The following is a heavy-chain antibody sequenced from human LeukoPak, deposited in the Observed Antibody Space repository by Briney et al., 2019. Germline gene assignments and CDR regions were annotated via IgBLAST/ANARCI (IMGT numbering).Heavy chain of an antibody. CDR3: SGSGYSYGYY. J-gene: IGHJ4*02. V-gene: IGHV4-34*01. Sequence: SETLSLTCAVYGVSFSGYYLSWIRQPPGKGLEWVGEINHSGSTNYNPSLKRRVSISVNTSTKQFSLKLSSVTAAETAVYYCSGSGYSYGYYWGPGTLVTTSS. CDR2: INHSGST. CDR1: GVSFSGYY. D-gene: IGHD5-18*01.